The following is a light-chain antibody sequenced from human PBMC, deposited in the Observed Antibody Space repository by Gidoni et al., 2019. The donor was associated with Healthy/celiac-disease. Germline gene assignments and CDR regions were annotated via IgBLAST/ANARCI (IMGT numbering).Light chain of an antibody. CDR3: SSYTSSSTLA. J-gene: IGLJ2*01. CDR2: DVS. CDR1: SSDVGGYNY. Sequence: QSALTQPASVSGSPGQSITISCTGTSSDVGGYNYVSWYQQHPGKAPKLMIYDVSNRPSGVSNRFSGSKSGNTASLTISGLQAADGADYYCSSYTSSSTLAFGGGTKLTVL. V-gene: IGLV2-14*01.